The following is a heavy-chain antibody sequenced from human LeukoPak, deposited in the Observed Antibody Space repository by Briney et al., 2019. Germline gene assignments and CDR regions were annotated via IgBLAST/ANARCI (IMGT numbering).Heavy chain of an antibody. V-gene: IGHV4-59*01. D-gene: IGHD7-27*01. CDR2: IYYSGTT. CDR3: ARGANWGSPDY. J-gene: IGHJ4*02. Sequence: GSLRLSCAASGFIFSTYWLTWIRQSPGKGLEWIGYIYYSGTTSYNPSLKSRVTISLDTSKNQFSLKLSSVTAADTAVYYCARGANWGSPDYWGQGTLVTVSS. CDR1: GFIFSTYW.